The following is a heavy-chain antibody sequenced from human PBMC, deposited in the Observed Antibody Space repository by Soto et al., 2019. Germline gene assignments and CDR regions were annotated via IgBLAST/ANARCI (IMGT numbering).Heavy chain of an antibody. J-gene: IGHJ6*02. V-gene: IGHV3-13*05. Sequence: GGSLRLSCVASGFILSGYDMHWVRQPSGKGLEWVSAIGTAGDPYYSGSVKGRFTISRGNAENSLYLQMNNLRAGDTAVYYCARAGYDSSGYYFYAMDVWGPGTTVTVLL. CDR2: IGTAGDP. D-gene: IGHD3-22*01. CDR3: ARAGYDSSGYYFYAMDV. CDR1: GFILSGYD.